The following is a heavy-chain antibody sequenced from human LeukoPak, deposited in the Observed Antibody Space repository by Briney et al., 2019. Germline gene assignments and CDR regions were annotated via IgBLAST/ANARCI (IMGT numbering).Heavy chain of an antibody. CDR1: GYTFTSYD. CDR3: ATGDTIYSGIVGATAPLGY. J-gene: IGHJ4*02. CDR2: MNPNSGNT. Sequence: ASVKVSCKASGYTFTSYDINWVRQATGQGLEWMGWMNPNSGNTGYAQKFQGRVTMTEDTSTDTAYMELSSLRSEDTAVYYCATGDTIYSGIVGATAPLGYWGQGTLVTVSS. V-gene: IGHV1-8*01. D-gene: IGHD1-26*01.